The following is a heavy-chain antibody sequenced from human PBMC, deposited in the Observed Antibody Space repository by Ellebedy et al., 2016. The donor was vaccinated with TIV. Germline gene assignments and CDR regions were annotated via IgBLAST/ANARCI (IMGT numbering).Heavy chain of an antibody. CDR2: IRSKAYGGTT. CDR3: TRDAMVRGVSRFDY. V-gene: IGHV3-49*03. CDR1: GFTFGDYA. Sequence: PGGSLRLSCTASGFTFGDYAKSWFRQAPGKGLEWVGFIRSKAYGGTTEYAASVKGRFTISRDDSKSIAYLQMNSLKTEDTAVYYCTRDAMVRGVSRFDYWGQGTLVTVSS. J-gene: IGHJ4*02. D-gene: IGHD3-10*01.